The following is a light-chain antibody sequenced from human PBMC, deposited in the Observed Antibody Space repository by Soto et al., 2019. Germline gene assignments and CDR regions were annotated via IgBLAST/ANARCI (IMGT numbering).Light chain of an antibody. V-gene: IGLV2-8*01. CDR3: SSFAGYNNYVV. Sequence: SVLTQPPSASGSPGQSVTISCTGTSSDVGGYNFVSWYQQHPGKAPKLLIYEVSERPSGVPDRFSGSKSGNTASLTVSGLQAEAEADYHCSSFAGYNNYVVFGGGTKLTVL. CDR1: SSDVGGYNF. CDR2: EVS. J-gene: IGLJ2*01.